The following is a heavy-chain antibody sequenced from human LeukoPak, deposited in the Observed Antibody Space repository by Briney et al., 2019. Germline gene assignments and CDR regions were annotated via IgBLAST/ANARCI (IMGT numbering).Heavy chain of an antibody. D-gene: IGHD6-19*01. CDR1: GYTFTSYY. CDR3: ARSVEQWLPRVVWFDP. Sequence: ASVKVSCKASGYTFTSYYMHWVRQAPGQGLEWMGIINPSGGSTSYAQKFQGRVTMTRDTSTSTVYIELSSLRSEDTAVYYCARSVEQWLPRVVWFDPWGQGTLVTVSS. CDR2: INPSGGST. V-gene: IGHV1-46*01. J-gene: IGHJ5*02.